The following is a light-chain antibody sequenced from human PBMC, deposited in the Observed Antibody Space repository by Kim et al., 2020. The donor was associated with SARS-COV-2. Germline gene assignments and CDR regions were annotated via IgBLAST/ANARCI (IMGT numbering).Light chain of an antibody. CDR3: QQYHTHST. Sequence: DIEVIQSPSILPAAIGDTVTIACRASQSVHIWLAWYQQKPGQVPKLLIHRASDLQSGVSSRFRGGGSGTDFSLTITNVQPSDFATYYCQQYHTHSTFGQGTKVDIK. CDR2: RAS. J-gene: IGKJ1*01. CDR1: QSVHIW. V-gene: IGKV1-5*03.